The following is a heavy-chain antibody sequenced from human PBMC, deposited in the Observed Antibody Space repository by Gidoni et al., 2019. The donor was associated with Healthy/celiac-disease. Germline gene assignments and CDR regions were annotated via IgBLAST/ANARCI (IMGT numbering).Heavy chain of an antibody. CDR1: GGSFSGYY. CDR2: INHSGST. CDR3: ARGIGIVGATGDY. D-gene: IGHD1-26*01. Sequence: QVQLQQWGAGLLKPSETLSLTCAVYGGSFSGYYWSWIRQPPGKGLEWIGEINHSGSTNYNPSLKSRVTISVDTSKNQFSLKLSSVTAADTAVYYCARGIGIVGATGDYWGQGTLVTVSS. V-gene: IGHV4-34*01. J-gene: IGHJ4*02.